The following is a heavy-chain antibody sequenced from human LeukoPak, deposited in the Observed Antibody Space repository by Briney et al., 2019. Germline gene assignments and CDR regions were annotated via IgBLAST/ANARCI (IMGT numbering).Heavy chain of an antibody. CDR1: GGSVRSYS. J-gene: IGHJ5*02. CDR3: ARDYYGSGKGDWFDP. Sequence: PSETLSLTCSVSGGSVRSYSWSWIRQPPGKGLEWIGYIHYSGTTNYKPSLKSRVTISVETTKNQFSLKLSSVTAADTAVYYCARDYYGSGKGDWFDPWGQGTLVTVSS. V-gene: IGHV4-59*02. D-gene: IGHD3-10*01. CDR2: IHYSGTT.